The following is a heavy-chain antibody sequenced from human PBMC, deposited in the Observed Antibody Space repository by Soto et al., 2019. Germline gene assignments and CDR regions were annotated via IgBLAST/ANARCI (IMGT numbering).Heavy chain of an antibody. J-gene: IGHJ6*02. D-gene: IGHD5-12*01. CDR2: IIPIFGTA. Sequence: SVKVSCKASGGTFSSYAISWVRQAPGQGLEWMGGIIPIFGTANYAQKFQGRVTITADESTSTAYMELSSLRSEDTAVYYCARDRYSGYDAYYYYGMDVWGQGTTVTVSS. CDR3: ARDRYSGYDAYYYYGMDV. CDR1: GGTFSSYA. V-gene: IGHV1-69*13.